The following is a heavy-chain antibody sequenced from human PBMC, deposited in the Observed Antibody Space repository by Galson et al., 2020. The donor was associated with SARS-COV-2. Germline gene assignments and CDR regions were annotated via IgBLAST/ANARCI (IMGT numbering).Heavy chain of an antibody. CDR3: ARGYAAGTYPPDY. V-gene: IGHV3-21*01. CDR1: GFPFSHYS. D-gene: IGHD3-10*01. CDR2: ISNSGNFL. Sequence: GGSLRLSCTASGFPFSHYSMNWVRQAPGKGLEWVSFISNSGNFLYHADSVKGRFTISRDNAQNSLHLQMNSLRAEDTAVYYCARGYAAGTYPPDYWGQGTLVTVSS. J-gene: IGHJ4*02.